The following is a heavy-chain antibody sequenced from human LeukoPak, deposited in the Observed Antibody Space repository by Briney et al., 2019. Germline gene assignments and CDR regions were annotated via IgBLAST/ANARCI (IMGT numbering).Heavy chain of an antibody. D-gene: IGHD2-2*02. CDR1: GGSISSGDYY. V-gene: IGHV4-30-4*08. CDR3: ARTDCSSTSCYISFDY. CDR2: IYYSGST. Sequence: PSEALSLTCTVSGGSISSGDYYWGWIRQPPGKGLEWIGYIYYSGSTYYNPSLKSRVTISVDTSKNQFSLKLSSVTAADTAVYYCARTDCSSTSCYISFDYWGQGTLVTVSS. J-gene: IGHJ4*02.